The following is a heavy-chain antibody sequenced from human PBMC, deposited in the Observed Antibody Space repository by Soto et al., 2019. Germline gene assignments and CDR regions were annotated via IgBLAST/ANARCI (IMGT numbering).Heavy chain of an antibody. D-gene: IGHD5-18*01. CDR3: ARDRSIQLWLRPPYYFDY. J-gene: IGHJ4*02. V-gene: IGHV3-7*03. CDR2: INEDGSGK. Sequence: GGSLRLSCATSGFTFSSNWMSWVRQAPGKGLEWVANINEDGSGKDYVDSVKGRFTISRDNAQNSLYLQMNSLRGEDTAVYYCARDRSIQLWLRPPYYFDYWGLGALVTVSS. CDR1: GFTFSSNW.